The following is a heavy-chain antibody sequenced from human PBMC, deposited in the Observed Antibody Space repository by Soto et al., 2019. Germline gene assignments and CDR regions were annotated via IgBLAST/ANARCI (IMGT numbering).Heavy chain of an antibody. Sequence: KPAETLSLTCAVSGYSISSGYYWGCVRQPPGKGLEWLGSMFHSGKTYYNPSLKSRLTISVDTSKNQFSLKLNSVTAADTAVYYCARGHIVVVPTVGWFDPWGQGTLVTVSS. CDR3: ARGHIVVVPTVGWFDP. J-gene: IGHJ5*02. CDR2: MFHSGKT. V-gene: IGHV4-38-2*01. CDR1: GYSISSGYY. D-gene: IGHD2-2*01.